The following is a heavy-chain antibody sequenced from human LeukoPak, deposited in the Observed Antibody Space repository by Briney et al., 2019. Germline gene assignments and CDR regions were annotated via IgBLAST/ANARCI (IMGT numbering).Heavy chain of an antibody. CDR2: INPNSGGT. V-gene: IGHV1-2*02. Sequence: ASVKVSCKASGYTFTGYYMHWVRQAPGQGLEWMGWINPNSGGTNYAQKFQGRVTMTRDTSISTAYMELSRLRSDDTAVYYCARTQALWFEGKYWGQGTLVTVSS. CDR1: GYTFTGYY. D-gene: IGHD3-10*01. CDR3: ARTQALWFEGKY. J-gene: IGHJ4*02.